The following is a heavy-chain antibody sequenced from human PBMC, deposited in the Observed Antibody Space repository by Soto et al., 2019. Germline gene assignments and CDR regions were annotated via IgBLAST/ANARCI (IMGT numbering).Heavy chain of an antibody. CDR3: AKAGGVTMVRGAKYGMDV. D-gene: IGHD3-10*01. Sequence: EVQLLESGGGLVQPGGSLRLSCAASGFTFSSYAMSWVRQAPGKGLEWVSAISGSGGSTYYADSVKGRFTISRDNSKNTLYLQMNSMRAEDTAVYYCAKAGGVTMVRGAKYGMDVWGQGTTVTVSS. V-gene: IGHV3-23*01. CDR1: GFTFSSYA. J-gene: IGHJ6*02. CDR2: ISGSGGST.